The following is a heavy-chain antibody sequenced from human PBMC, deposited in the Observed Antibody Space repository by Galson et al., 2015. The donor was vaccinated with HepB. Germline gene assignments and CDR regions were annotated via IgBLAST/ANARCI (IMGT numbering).Heavy chain of an antibody. D-gene: IGHD2-21*02. CDR1: GFTFSSYS. Sequence: SLRLSCAASGFTFSSYSMNWVRQAPGKGLEWVSSISSSSSYIYYADSVKGRFTISRDNAKNSLYLQMNSLRAEDTAVYYCARDYCGGDCYSSYWGQGTLVTVSS. CDR2: ISSSSSYI. J-gene: IGHJ4*02. V-gene: IGHV3-21*01. CDR3: ARDYCGGDCYSSY.